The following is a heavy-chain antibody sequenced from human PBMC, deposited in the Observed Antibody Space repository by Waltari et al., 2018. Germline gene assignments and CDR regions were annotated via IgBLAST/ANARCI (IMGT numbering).Heavy chain of an antibody. D-gene: IGHD3-10*01. CDR3: ARDRYYYGSGTYWYFDL. J-gene: IGHJ2*01. CDR2: IYYSGST. Sequence: QVQLQESGPGLVKPSETLSLTCTVSGGSISSYYWSWIRQPPGKGLEWIGYIYYSGSTTYNPSLKSRVTISVDTSKNQFSLKLSSVTAADKAVYYCARDRYYYGSGTYWYFDLWGRGTLVTVSS. CDR1: GGSISSYY. V-gene: IGHV4-59*01.